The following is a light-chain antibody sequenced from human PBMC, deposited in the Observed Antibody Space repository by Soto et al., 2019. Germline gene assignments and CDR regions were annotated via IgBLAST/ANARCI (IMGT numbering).Light chain of an antibody. Sequence: SALPQPPSVSGSPGQSVTISCTGTSSDVGSYNRVSWYQQPPGTAPKLMIYEVSNRPSGVPDRFSGSKSDNTASLTISGLQAEDEADYYCSSYTTSTTYVFGTGTKVTVL. V-gene: IGLV2-18*02. CDR1: SSDVGSYNR. CDR2: EVS. J-gene: IGLJ1*01. CDR3: SSYTTSTTYV.